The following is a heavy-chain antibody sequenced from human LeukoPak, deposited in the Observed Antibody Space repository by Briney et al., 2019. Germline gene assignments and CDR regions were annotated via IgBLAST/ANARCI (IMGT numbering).Heavy chain of an antibody. CDR1: GYTLTELS. CDR3: ARESGFYASGSRY. J-gene: IGHJ4*02. CDR2: FDPEDGET. Sequence: ASVKVSCKVSGYTLTELSMHWVRQAPGKGLEWMGGFDPEDGETIYAQKFQGRVTMTRDTSINTAYMELTSLRSDDTAVYYCARESGFYASGSRYWGQGTLVIVSS. D-gene: IGHD3-10*01. V-gene: IGHV1-24*01.